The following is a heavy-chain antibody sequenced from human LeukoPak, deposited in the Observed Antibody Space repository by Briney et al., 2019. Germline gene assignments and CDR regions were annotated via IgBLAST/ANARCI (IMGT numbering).Heavy chain of an antibody. J-gene: IGHJ4*02. D-gene: IGHD5-18*01. CDR2: IWYDGSNK. CDR1: GFTFSSYG. V-gene: IGHV3-33*01. CDR3: ARNADTAMGPFDY. Sequence: GRSLRLSCAASGFTFSSYGMHWVRQAPGKGLEWVAVIWYDGSNKYYADSVKGLFTISRDNSKNTLYLQMNSLRAEDTAVYYCARNADTAMGPFDYWGQGTLVTVSS.